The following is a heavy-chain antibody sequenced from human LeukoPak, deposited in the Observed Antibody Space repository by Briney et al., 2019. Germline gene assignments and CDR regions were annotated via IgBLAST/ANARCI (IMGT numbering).Heavy chain of an antibody. J-gene: IGHJ4*02. Sequence: GGSLRLSCAASGFTFNNYSFNWVRQAPGKGLEWVSSISKGSGYIYYTDSVKGRFTISRDNAENSLFLQMNSLRVDDTAVYYCVGDMGRESIFDYWGQGTLVTVSS. D-gene: IGHD3-10*01. CDR2: ISKGSGYI. CDR1: GFTFNNYS. V-gene: IGHV3-21*01. CDR3: VGDMGRESIFDY.